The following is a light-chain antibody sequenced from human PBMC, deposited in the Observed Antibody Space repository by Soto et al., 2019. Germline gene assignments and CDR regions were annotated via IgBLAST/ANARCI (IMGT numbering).Light chain of an antibody. CDR1: QDISNY. CDR2: RAS. V-gene: IGKV1-33*01. J-gene: IGKJ2*01. CDR3: QQYDNLPTYT. Sequence: DIQMTQSPSSLSASVGDRVTITCQASQDISNYLNWYQQKPGKAPKLLIYRASNLETGVPSRFSGSGSGTDFTLTISSLQPEDFATYYCQQYDNLPTYTFGKGTKVDMK.